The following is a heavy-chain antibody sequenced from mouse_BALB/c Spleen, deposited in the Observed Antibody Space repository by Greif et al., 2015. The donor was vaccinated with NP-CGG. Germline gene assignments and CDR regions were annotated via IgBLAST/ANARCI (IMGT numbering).Heavy chain of an antibody. CDR3: ARVGKDWFAY. CDR1: GYTSTSYW. V-gene: IGHV1-7*01. Sequence: QVQLKESGAELAKPGASVKMSCKASGYTSTSYWMHWVKQRPGQGLEWIGYINPSTGYTEYNQKFKDKATLTADKSSSTAYMQLSSLTSEDSAVYYCARVGKDWFAYWGQGTLVTVSA. J-gene: IGHJ3*01. CDR2: INPSTGYT. D-gene: IGHD2-1*01.